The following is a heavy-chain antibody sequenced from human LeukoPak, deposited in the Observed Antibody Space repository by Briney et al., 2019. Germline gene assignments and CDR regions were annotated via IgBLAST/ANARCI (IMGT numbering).Heavy chain of an antibody. V-gene: IGHV4-59*01. Sequence: ETLSLTCTVSGGSISSYYWSWIRQPPGKGLEWIGYIYYSGSTNYNPSLKSRVTISVDTSKNQFSLKLSSVTAADTAVYYCARCIAVAGTCGFDYWGQGTLVTVSS. CDR2: IYYSGST. D-gene: IGHD6-19*01. J-gene: IGHJ4*02. CDR1: GGSISSYY. CDR3: ARCIAVAGTCGFDY.